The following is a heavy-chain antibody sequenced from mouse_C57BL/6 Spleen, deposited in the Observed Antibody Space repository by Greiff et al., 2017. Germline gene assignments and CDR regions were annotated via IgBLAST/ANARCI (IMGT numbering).Heavy chain of an antibody. CDR3: ANYYGSSWGYYAMDY. V-gene: IGHV5-17*01. J-gene: IGHJ4*01. CDR2: ISRGSSTI. D-gene: IGHD1-1*01. Sequence: EVKLVESGGGLVKPGGSLKLSCAASGFTFSDYGMHWVRQAPEQGLEWVAYISRGSSTIYYADTVKGRFTISRDNAKNTLFLQMTSRRSEDTAMYYCANYYGSSWGYYAMDYWGQGTSVTVSS. CDR1: GFTFSDYG.